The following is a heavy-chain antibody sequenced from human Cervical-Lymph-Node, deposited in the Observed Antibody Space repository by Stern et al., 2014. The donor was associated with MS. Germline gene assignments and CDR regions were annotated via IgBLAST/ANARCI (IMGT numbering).Heavy chain of an antibody. D-gene: IGHD5-18*01. J-gene: IGHJ5*02. CDR2: IYYSGST. Sequence: VQLVQSGPGLVKPSQTLSLTCTVSGGSISSGGYYWSWIRQHPGKGLEWIGYIYYSGSTYYNPSLKSRVTISVDTSKNQFSLKLSSVTAADTAVYYCARDAYSYGLRWFDPWGQGTLVTVSS. CDR1: GGSISSGGYY. CDR3: ARDAYSYGLRWFDP. V-gene: IGHV4-31*03.